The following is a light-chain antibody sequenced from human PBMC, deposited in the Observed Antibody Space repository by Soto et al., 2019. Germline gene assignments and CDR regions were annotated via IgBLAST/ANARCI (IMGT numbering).Light chain of an antibody. CDR2: AAS. J-gene: IGKJ1*01. Sequence: DIQMTQSPASLSASVGDRVTITCRASQSMRTYLNWYQQKPGKAPNLLIQAASSLQSGVPSRFSGSGSGTDFTLTSSSLQPEDFATYYCQQGYSTPRTFGQGTKVDIK. V-gene: IGKV1-39*01. CDR3: QQGYSTPRT. CDR1: QSMRTY.